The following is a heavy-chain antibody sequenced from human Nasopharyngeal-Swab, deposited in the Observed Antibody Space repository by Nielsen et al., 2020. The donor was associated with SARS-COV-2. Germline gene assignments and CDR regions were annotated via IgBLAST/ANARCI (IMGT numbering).Heavy chain of an antibody. CDR2: INAGNGNT. CDR3: ARDPDCSGGSCYSDYYYGMDV. D-gene: IGHD2-15*01. Sequence: ASVKVSCKASGYTFTSYAMHWVRQAPGQRLEWMGWINAGNGNTKYSQKFQGRVTITRDTSASTAYMELGSLRSEDTAVYYCARDPDCSGGSCYSDYYYGMDVWGQGTTVTVSS. CDR1: GYTFTSYA. V-gene: IGHV1-3*01. J-gene: IGHJ6*02.